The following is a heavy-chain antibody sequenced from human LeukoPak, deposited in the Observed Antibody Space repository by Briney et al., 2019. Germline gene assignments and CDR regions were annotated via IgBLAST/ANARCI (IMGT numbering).Heavy chain of an antibody. J-gene: IGHJ4*02. D-gene: IGHD6-13*01. CDR3: APPPIAATGN. V-gene: IGHV3-7*01. CDR2: IRQDGGAR. Sequence: GGSLRLSCTASGFIFNDFWMSWVRQAPGEGLEWVANIRQDGGARNYVDSVKGRFTISRDNAKKSLYLQMNSLRAEDTAVYYCAPPPIAATGNWGQGTLVTVSS. CDR1: GFIFNDFW.